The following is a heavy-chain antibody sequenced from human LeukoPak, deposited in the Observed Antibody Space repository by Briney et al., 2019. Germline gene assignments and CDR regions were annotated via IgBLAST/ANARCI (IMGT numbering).Heavy chain of an antibody. D-gene: IGHD1-26*01. Sequence: ASVKVSCKASGYTFTDYYLHWVRQAPGQGLEWMGWINPKSGDTNSTQKFQDRVTMARDTSISTVYMELSRLRSDDTAVYYCATSGLFDYWGQGTLVIVSS. CDR3: ATSGLFDY. CDR1: GYTFTDYY. V-gene: IGHV1-2*02. CDR2: INPKSGDT. J-gene: IGHJ4*02.